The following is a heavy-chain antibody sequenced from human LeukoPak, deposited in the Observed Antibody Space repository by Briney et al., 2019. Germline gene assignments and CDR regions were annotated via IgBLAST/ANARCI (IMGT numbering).Heavy chain of an antibody. CDR1: GFAFTSYG. CDR2: IAYDGSLQ. J-gene: IGHJ4*02. CDR3: AKEAGYNYAPLDY. D-gene: IGHD5-18*01. Sequence: GGSLRLSCAASGFAFTSYGIHWLRQAPGKGLDWVAFIAYDGSLQHYADSVKGRFTISRDNSRNTLYLQMNSLRSEDTAVYYCAKEAGYNYAPLDYWGQGTLVTVSS. V-gene: IGHV3-30*02.